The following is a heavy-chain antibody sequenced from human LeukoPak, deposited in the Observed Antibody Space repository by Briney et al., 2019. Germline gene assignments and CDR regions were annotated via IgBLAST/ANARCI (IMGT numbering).Heavy chain of an antibody. CDR3: AKDRPTWPIDY. D-gene: IGHD5-12*01. V-gene: IGHV3-23*01. CDR2: ISSSGGNT. CDR1: GFTFSSYG. Sequence: GGSLRLSCAASGFTFSSYGMSWVRQAPGKGLEWVSSISSSGGNTYYPDSVKGRFTISRDNSKNTMYLQMNSLRAEDTAVYYCAKDRPTWPIDYWGQGTLVTVSS. J-gene: IGHJ4*02.